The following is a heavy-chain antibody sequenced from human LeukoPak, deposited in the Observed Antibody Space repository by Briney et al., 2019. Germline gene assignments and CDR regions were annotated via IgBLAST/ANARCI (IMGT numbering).Heavy chain of an antibody. Sequence: PGGSLRLSCAASGFTFINYFMSCVRQAPGKGLEWVANIKQDGSESKYVDSVKGRYTISRDNAKNTLYLQMNSLRAEDTALYYCARDQNAYSSGWYGVFDFWDQGYLVTVSS. CDR1: GFTFINYF. V-gene: IGHV3-7*05. D-gene: IGHD6-19*01. J-gene: IGHJ4*02. CDR3: ARDQNAYSSGWYGVFDF. CDR2: IKQDGSES.